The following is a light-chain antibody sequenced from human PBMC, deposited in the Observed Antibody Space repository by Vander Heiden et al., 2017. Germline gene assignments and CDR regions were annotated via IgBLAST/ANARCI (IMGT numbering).Light chain of an antibody. CDR3: SRGDTSVSGVV. CDR1: SANVANNY. Sequence: QSVLTQPPPVSAAPGQKVTIAYSGSSANVANNYVSWYQQFQRTTPKHLISDKNKRPAGIPDRFSGSKSGTSATLGITGHQTGDEDDYYCSRGDTSVSGVVFGGGTKVSVL. V-gene: IGLV1-51*01. CDR2: DKN. J-gene: IGLJ3*02.